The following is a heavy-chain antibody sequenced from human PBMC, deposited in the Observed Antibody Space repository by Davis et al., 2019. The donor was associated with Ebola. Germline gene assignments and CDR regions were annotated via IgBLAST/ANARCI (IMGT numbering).Heavy chain of an antibody. CDR1: GFTVSSNY. V-gene: IGHV3-53*01. D-gene: IGHD3/OR15-3a*01. CDR3: ARERTGGWGGADAFDI. Sequence: PGGSLRLSCAASGFTVSSNYMSWVRQAPGKGLEWVSVIYSGGSTYYADSVKGRFTISRDNSKNTLYLQMNSLRAEDTAVYYGARERTGGWGGADAFDIWGQGTMVTVSS. J-gene: IGHJ3*02. CDR2: IYSGGST.